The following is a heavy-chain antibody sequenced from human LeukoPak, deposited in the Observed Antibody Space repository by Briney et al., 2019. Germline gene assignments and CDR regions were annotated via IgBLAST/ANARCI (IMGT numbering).Heavy chain of an antibody. D-gene: IGHD3-3*01. Sequence: PGGSLRLSCAASGFTLADYAMHWVRQAPGKGLEWVSLISGAGGSTHYVDSVKGRFTISRDNSKNSLYLQMNSLRTEDTALYYCAKDNLRSGYYSNWFDPWGQGTLVAVSS. CDR2: ISGAGGST. V-gene: IGHV3-43*02. CDR3: AKDNLRSGYYSNWFDP. J-gene: IGHJ5*02. CDR1: GFTLADYA.